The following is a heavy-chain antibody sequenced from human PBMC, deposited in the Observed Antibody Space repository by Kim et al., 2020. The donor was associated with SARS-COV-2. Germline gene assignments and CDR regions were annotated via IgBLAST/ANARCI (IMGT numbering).Heavy chain of an antibody. Sequence: GGSLRLSCAASGFTFSSYWMNWVRQAPGKGLEWVANIKQDGSEIYYVDSVKGRFTVSRDNAKNSLYLQMNSLRAEDTAMYYCARDHYYYGSGNDYKSGDYWGQGTVVTVSS. D-gene: IGHD3-10*01. CDR2: IKQDGSEI. CDR3: ARDHYYYGSGNDYKSGDY. V-gene: IGHV3-7*01. J-gene: IGHJ4*02. CDR1: GFTFSSYW.